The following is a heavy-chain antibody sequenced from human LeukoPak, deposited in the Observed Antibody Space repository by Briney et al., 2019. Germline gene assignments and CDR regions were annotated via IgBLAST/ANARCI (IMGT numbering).Heavy chain of an antibody. Sequence: ASVKVSCKASGYTFTGYYMHWVRQAPRQGLEWMGWINPNSGGTNYAQKFQGRVTMTRDTSISTAYMELSSLRSDDTAVYYCARDLLLWFGELDTYYYYGMDVWGQGTTVTVSS. CDR2: INPNSGGT. J-gene: IGHJ6*02. CDR1: GYTFTGYY. D-gene: IGHD3-10*01. V-gene: IGHV1-2*02. CDR3: ARDLLLWFGELDTYYYYGMDV.